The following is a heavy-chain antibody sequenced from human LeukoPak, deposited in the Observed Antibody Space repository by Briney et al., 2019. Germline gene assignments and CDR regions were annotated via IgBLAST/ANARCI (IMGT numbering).Heavy chain of an antibody. D-gene: IGHD6-13*01. CDR3: VHRRLAASVPFFDY. J-gene: IGHJ4*02. CDR1: GFSLSPRAVG. CDR2: IYWDDDK. V-gene: IGHV2-5*02. Sequence: SGPTLAHPSPTLTLTCTFSGFSLSPRAVGVDWIRQSPRNALEWLAFIYWDDDKRYIPSLKSRLSITKDTPRNQVVLTMTNMDPVDTATYYCVHRRLAASVPFFDYWGPGTLVTVSS.